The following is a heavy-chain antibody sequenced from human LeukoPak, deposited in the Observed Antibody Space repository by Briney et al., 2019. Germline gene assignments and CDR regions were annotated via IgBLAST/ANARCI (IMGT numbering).Heavy chain of an antibody. CDR3: AKGGAVADFFDY. V-gene: IGHV3-9*03. Sequence: PGRSLRLSCAASGFTFDDYAMHWVRQAPGKGLEWVSGISWNSGSIGYADSVKGRFTISRDNAKNSLYLQMNSLRAKDMALYYCAKGGAVADFFDYWGQGTLVTVSS. CDR2: ISWNSGSI. D-gene: IGHD6-19*01. J-gene: IGHJ4*02. CDR1: GFTFDDYA.